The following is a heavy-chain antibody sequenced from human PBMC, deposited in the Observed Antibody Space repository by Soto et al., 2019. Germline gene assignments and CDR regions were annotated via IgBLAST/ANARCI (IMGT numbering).Heavy chain of an antibody. J-gene: IGHJ4*02. CDR3: ASAYYYDSSGLYYFDY. D-gene: IGHD3-22*01. CDR2: IYSGGST. CDR1: GFTVSSNY. V-gene: IGHV3-53*01. Sequence: GGSLRLSCAASGFTVSSNYMSWVRQAPGKGLEWVSVIYSGGSTYYADSVKGRFTISRDNSKNTLYLQMNSLRAEDTAVYYCASAYYYDSSGLYYFDYWGQGTLVTVSS.